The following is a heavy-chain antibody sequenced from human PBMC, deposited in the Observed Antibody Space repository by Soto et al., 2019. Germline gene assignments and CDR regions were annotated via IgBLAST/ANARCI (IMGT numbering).Heavy chain of an antibody. CDR1: GGSISSYY. CDR2: IYHSGST. Sequence: SETLSLTCTVSGGSISSYYWSWIRQPPGKGLEWIGYIYHSGSTNYNPSLKSRVTISVDTSKNQFSLKLSSVTAADTAVYYCARGGTMVRGPNFDYWGQGTLVTVSS. CDR3: ARGGTMVRGPNFDY. V-gene: IGHV4-59*01. J-gene: IGHJ4*02. D-gene: IGHD3-10*01.